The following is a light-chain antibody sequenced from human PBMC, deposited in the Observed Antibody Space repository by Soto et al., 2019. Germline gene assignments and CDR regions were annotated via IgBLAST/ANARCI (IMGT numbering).Light chain of an antibody. CDR2: DAS. CDR1: QSVSTY. Sequence: IVLTQTPATLSLSPGERATLSCRASQSVSTYLAWYQQKPGQAPRLLIYDASNRDTGIPVRFSGSGSGTDFTLTISSLEPEDFAVYYCQQRSTWPWPFGQGTKVEVK. CDR3: QQRSTWPWP. J-gene: IGKJ1*01. V-gene: IGKV3-11*01.